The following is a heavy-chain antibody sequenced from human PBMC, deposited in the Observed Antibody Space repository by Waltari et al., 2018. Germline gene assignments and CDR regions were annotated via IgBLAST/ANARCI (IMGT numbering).Heavy chain of an antibody. CDR2: INPNSGGT. CDR3: ARYYYDSEAFDY. J-gene: IGHJ4*02. CDR1: GYTFTGQY. V-gene: IGHV1-2*02. D-gene: IGHD3-22*01. Sequence: QVQLVQSGAEVKKPGASVKVTCKASGYTFTGQYMHLVRQAPGQGVEWMGWINPNSGGTNYAQKFQGRVTMTRDTSISTAYMELSRLRSDDTAVYYCARYYYDSEAFDYWGQGTLVTVSS.